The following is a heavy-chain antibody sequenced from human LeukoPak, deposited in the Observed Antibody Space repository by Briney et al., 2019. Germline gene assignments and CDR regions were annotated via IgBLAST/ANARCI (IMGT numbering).Heavy chain of an antibody. V-gene: IGHV4-4*07. J-gene: IGHJ4*02. D-gene: IGHD2-8*02. CDR1: GGSITSYY. CDR2: IHTSGST. Sequence: PSETLSLTCTVSGGSITSYYWTYIRQPAGKGLEWIGRIHTSGSTNYNPSLKSRVTMSIDTSKNHFSLNLSSVTAADTAMYYCARAPPGRRFDYWGQGTLVTVSS. CDR3: ARAPPGRRFDY.